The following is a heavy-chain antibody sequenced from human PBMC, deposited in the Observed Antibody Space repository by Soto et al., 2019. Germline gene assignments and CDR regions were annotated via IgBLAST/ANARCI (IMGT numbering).Heavy chain of an antibody. CDR3: VILALGKFDF. Sequence: GGSLRLSCAAAGFPFSSYYMNWVRQAPGKGLEWVSSISDNADRIFYADSVRGRFTFSRDNSRNKLYLQMNSLRAEDTALYYCVILALGKFDFWGQGNLVTVSS. V-gene: IGHV3-23*01. D-gene: IGHD1-26*01. CDR2: ISDNADRI. CDR1: GFPFSSYY. J-gene: IGHJ4*02.